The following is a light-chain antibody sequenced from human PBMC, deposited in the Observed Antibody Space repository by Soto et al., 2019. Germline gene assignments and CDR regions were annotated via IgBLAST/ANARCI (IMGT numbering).Light chain of an antibody. Sequence: EIVLTQSPATLSLSPGERATLSCRASQSVSSSYLAWYQHIPGQAPRLLIFGASSRATGTPDRFSGSGSGTDFTLTISRLEPEDFAVYYCQQYGSSPPWTFGQGTKVDIK. J-gene: IGKJ1*01. CDR2: GAS. V-gene: IGKV3-20*01. CDR3: QQYGSSPPWT. CDR1: QSVSSSY.